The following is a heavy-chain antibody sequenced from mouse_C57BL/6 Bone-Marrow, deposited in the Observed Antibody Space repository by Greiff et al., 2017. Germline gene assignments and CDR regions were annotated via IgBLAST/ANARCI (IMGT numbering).Heavy chain of an antibody. D-gene: IGHD2-3*01. CDR1: GYAFSSYW. Sequence: QVQLQQSGAELVKPGASVKISCKASGYAFSSYWMNWVKQRPGKGLEWIGQIYPGDGDTNYNGKFKGKATLTADQSSSTAYMQLSSLTSEDSAVYFCARRGRWLLGCAYWGQGTLVTVSA. V-gene: IGHV1-80*01. CDR2: IYPGDGDT. CDR3: ARRGRWLLGCAY. J-gene: IGHJ3*01.